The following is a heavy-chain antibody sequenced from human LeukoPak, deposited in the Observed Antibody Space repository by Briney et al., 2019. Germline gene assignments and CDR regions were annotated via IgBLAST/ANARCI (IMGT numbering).Heavy chain of an antibody. V-gene: IGHV3-23*01. D-gene: IGHD4-17*01. CDR3: AKGAPYGDYFNP. J-gene: IGHJ4*02. Sequence: GGSLRLSCAASGFTFRNYAMSWVRQAPGKGLEWVSTISGSGGSTYYADSVRGRFTISGDNSKDTLYLQMNSLRAEDTAVYYCAKGAPYGDYFNPWGQGTLVTVSS. CDR1: GFTFRNYA. CDR2: ISGSGGST.